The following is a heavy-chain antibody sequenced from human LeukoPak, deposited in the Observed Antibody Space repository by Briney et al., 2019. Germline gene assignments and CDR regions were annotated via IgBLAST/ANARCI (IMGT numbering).Heavy chain of an antibody. CDR1: GGSISSYY. CDR3: ARSYYYDSSASHSYNWFDP. V-gene: IGHV4-59*01. D-gene: IGHD3-22*01. J-gene: IGHJ5*02. CDR2: IYYSGST. Sequence: SETVSLTCTVSGGSISSYYWSWIRQPPGKGLEWIGYIYYSGSTNYNPSLKSRVTISVDTSKNQFSLKLSSVTAADTAVYYCARSYYYDSSASHSYNWFDPWGQGTLVTVPS.